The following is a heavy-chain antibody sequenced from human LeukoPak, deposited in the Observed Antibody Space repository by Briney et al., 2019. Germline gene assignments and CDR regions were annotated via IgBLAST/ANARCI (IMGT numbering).Heavy chain of an antibody. J-gene: IGHJ4*02. V-gene: IGHV4-30-4*08. Sequence: PSETLSLTCTVSGGSISSGDYYWSWIRQPPGKGLEWIGYIYYSGSTYYNPSLKSRVTISVDTSKNQFSLKLSSVTAADTAVYYCAGYRSSTSCYPFYYFDYWGQGTLVTVSS. CDR2: IYYSGST. D-gene: IGHD2-2*01. CDR1: GGSISSGDYY. CDR3: AGYRSSTSCYPFYYFDY.